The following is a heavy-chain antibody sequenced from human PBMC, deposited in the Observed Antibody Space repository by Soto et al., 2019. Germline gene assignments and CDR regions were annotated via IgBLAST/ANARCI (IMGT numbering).Heavy chain of an antibody. D-gene: IGHD6-19*01. CDR2: ISGSGGHS. CDR3: AKDCRILAVTGSAFDS. V-gene: IGHV3-23*01. CDR1: GFTFNDYA. J-gene: IGHJ4*02. Sequence: EVQLLESGGGFVQPGGSLRLSCAASGFTFNDYAMAWVRQAPGQRLEWVSSISGSGGHSSYVDSVRGRFTISRDNVNNILSLDMSDLRAEDTALYYCAKDCRILAVTGSAFDSWSQGALVTVSS.